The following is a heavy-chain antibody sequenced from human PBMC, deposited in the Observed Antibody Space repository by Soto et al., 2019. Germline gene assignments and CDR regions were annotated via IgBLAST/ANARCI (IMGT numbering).Heavy chain of an antibody. J-gene: IGHJ6*02. Sequence: SETLSLTCTVSGGSVSSYYWSWIRQPPGNGLEWIGYIYYSGSTNYNPSLKTRVTISVDTSKNQPSLKLSSVTAADTAVYYCARVRGSGSYYYYYYGMDVWGQGTTVTVSS. CDR3: ARVRGSGSYYYYYYGMDV. CDR1: GGSVSSYY. CDR2: IYYSGST. D-gene: IGHD3-10*01. V-gene: IGHV4-59*02.